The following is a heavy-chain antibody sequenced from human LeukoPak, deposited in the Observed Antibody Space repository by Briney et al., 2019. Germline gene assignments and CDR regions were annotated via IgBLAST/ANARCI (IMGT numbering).Heavy chain of an antibody. D-gene: IGHD3-10*01. CDR2: ISGSGGST. V-gene: IGHV3-23*01. Sequence: GSLRLSCAASGFTFSSYAMSWVRQAPGKGLEWVSAISGSGGSTYYADSVKGRFTISRDDSKNTLYLQMNSLKTEDTAVYYCTTHYYGSGSYYNWGQGTLVTVSS. CDR1: GFTFSSYA. CDR3: TTHYYGSGSYYN. J-gene: IGHJ4*02.